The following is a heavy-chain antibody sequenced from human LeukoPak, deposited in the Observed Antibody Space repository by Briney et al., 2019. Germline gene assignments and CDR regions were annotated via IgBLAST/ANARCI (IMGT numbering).Heavy chain of an antibody. J-gene: IGHJ6*02. V-gene: IGHV1-2*02. CDR1: GYTFTGYY. D-gene: IGHD2-8*01. CDR2: INPNSGGT. CDR3: ARGMVYAKYRYYYYYGMDV. Sequence: ASVKVSCKASGYTFTGYYMHWVRQAPGQGLEWMGWINPNSGGTNYEQKFQGRVTMTRDTSISTAYMEMSRLRSDDKAVYYCARGMVYAKYRYYYYYGMDVWGQGTTVTVSS.